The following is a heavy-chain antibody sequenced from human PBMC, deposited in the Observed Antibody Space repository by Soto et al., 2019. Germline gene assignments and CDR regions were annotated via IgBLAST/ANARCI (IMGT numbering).Heavy chain of an antibody. CDR3: ARENPGYCTNGVCYSTGWFDP. CDR2: IIPIFGTA. J-gene: IGHJ5*02. Sequence: QVQLVQSGAEVKKPGSSVKVSCKASGGTFSSYAISWVRQAPGQGLEWMGGIIPIFGTANYAQKFQGRVTITADESTSTAYMELSSLRSKDTAVYYCARENPGYCTNGVCYSTGWFDPWGQGTLVTVSS. D-gene: IGHD2-8*01. CDR1: GGTFSSYA. V-gene: IGHV1-69*01.